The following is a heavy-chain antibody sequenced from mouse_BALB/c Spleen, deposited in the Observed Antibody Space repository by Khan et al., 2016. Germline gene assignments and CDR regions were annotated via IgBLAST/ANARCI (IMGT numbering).Heavy chain of an antibody. CDR1: GFTFSNYW. Sequence: EVKLEESGGGLVQPGGSMKFSCEASGFTFSNYWMSWVRQSPQKRLEWVAEIRLRSDNYTTHYAESVKGSFTISRDDSKSRLFLQMNSLRAEDTGIYYCTGGNPWYFDVWGAGTTVTVSS. D-gene: IGHD1-1*02. J-gene: IGHJ1*01. CDR3: TGGNPWYFDV. V-gene: IGHV6-6*02. CDR2: IRLRSDNYTT.